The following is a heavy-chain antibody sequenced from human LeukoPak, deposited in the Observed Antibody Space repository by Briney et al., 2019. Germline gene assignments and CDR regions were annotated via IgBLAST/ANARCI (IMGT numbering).Heavy chain of an antibody. CDR1: GFTFNSYN. CDR3: ARAYSSSSGRDAFDS. CDR2: ISSSSSTI. Sequence: PGGSLRLSCAASGFTFNSYNMNWVRQAPEKGLEWVSYISSSSSTIYYADSVKGRFTISRDSAKTSLFLQMNSLRDEDTAVYYCARAYSSSSGRDAFDSWGLGTLVTVSS. V-gene: IGHV3-48*02. J-gene: IGHJ3*02. D-gene: IGHD6-6*01.